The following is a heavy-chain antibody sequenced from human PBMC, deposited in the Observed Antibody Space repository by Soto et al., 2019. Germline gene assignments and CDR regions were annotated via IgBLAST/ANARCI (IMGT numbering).Heavy chain of an antibody. Sequence: VSCKTSGYTFTTYGIIWVRQAPGQHLEWLGWISTRNGDTNYAQRFQGRVTLTTDTSTSTAYMELKDLRSDDTAVYFCARVMLLPNPAADFWGRGTLVTVSS. CDR1: GYTFTTYG. J-gene: IGHJ4*02. D-gene: IGHD2-21*01. CDR2: ISTRNGDT. V-gene: IGHV1-18*04. CDR3: ARVMLLPNPAADF.